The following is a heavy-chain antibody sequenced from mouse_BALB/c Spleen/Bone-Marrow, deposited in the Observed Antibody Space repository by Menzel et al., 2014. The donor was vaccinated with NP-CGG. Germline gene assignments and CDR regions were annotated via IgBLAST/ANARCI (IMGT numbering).Heavy chain of an antibody. D-gene: IGHD2-4*01. Sequence: EVNVVESGGGLVKPGGSLKLSCASSGFTFSSYTMSWVRQTPEKRLEWVATISSGGSYTYYPDSVKGRFTISRDNAKNTLYQQKSSLKSEDTAMYYCTRDDYDGGFVCWNQGTLVTVSA. CDR3: TRDDYDGGFVC. CDR2: ISSGGSYT. V-gene: IGHV5-6-4*01. J-gene: IGHJ3*01. CDR1: GFTFSSYT.